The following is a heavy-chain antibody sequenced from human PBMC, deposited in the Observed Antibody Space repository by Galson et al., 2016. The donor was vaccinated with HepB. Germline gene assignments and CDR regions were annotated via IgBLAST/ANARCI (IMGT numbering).Heavy chain of an antibody. V-gene: IGHV4-59*01. CDR3: ARERHYYDSGGFGP. D-gene: IGHD3-22*01. CDR2: IYDSGRT. J-gene: IGHJ5*02. Sequence: TLSLTCTVSGGFISSYFWSWIRQPPGKGLEWIGYIYDSGRTNYNPSLKSRVIISVDTSKNQFSLKLSSVTAADTAVYYCARERHYYDSGGFGPWGQGTLVTVSS. CDR1: GGFISSYF.